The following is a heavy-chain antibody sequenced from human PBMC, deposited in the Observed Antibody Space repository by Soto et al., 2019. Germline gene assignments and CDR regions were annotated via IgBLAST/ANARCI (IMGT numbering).Heavy chain of an antibody. CDR2: INPNSGGT. V-gene: IGHV1-2*04. Sequence: ASVKVSCKASGYTFTSYGISWVRQAPGQGLEWMGWINPNSGGTNYAQKFQGWVTMTRDTSISTAYMELSRLRSDDTAVYYCARGGWELPPGLVPFDIWGQGTMVTVSS. CDR1: GYTFTSYG. J-gene: IGHJ3*02. D-gene: IGHD1-26*01. CDR3: ARGGWELPPGLVPFDI.